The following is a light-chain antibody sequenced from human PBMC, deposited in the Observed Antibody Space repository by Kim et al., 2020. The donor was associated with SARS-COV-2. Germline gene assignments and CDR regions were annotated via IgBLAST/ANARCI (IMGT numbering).Light chain of an antibody. CDR3: YQYESCLGT. Sequence: VSPGESATPSGWASQSVGTSLAGGQQKRRRPPRLLLYGASTRTTAITARFCGGGSGGEFSLTTSSLQSEDFVVFYCYQYESCLGTFGQGTKVEVK. J-gene: IGKJ1*01. CDR1: QSVGTS. CDR2: GAS. V-gene: IGKV3-15*01.